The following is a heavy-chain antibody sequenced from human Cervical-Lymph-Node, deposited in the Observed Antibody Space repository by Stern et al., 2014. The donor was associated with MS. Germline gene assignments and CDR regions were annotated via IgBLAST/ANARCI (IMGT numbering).Heavy chain of an antibody. Sequence: QMQLVQSGAEVKKPGASEKGSCKASGYTFTSYGISWVRQAPGQGLEWMGGISAYNGNPNYAQKLQGRVPLTPDTSTSTAYMELRSLRSDDTAVYYCARGLLGSENAFDIWGQGTMVTVSS. CDR1: GYTFTSYG. CDR3: ARGLLGSENAFDI. CDR2: ISAYNGNP. J-gene: IGHJ3*02. D-gene: IGHD2-15*01. V-gene: IGHV1-18*01.